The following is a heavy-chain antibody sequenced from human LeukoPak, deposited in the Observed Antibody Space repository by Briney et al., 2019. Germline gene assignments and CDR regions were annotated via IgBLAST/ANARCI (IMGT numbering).Heavy chain of an antibody. D-gene: IGHD3-9*01. CDR2: ISGSGGST. CDR3: AKGADILTGYYISAFDI. V-gene: IGHV3-23*01. J-gene: IGHJ3*02. Sequence: GGSLGLSCAASGFTFSSYGMSWVRQAPGKGLEWVSAISGSGGSTYYADSVKGRFTISRDNSKNTLYLQMNSLRAEDTAVYYCAKGADILTGYYISAFDIWGQGTMVTVSS. CDR1: GFTFSSYG.